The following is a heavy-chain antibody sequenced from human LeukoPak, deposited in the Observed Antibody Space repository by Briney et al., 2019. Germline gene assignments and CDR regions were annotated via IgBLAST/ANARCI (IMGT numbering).Heavy chain of an antibody. CDR2: IIPIFGTA. CDR1: GGTFSSYA. CDR3: ARDHRQRGTLNWFDP. V-gene: IGHV1-69*05. D-gene: IGHD6-25*01. Sequence: ASVKVSCKASGGTFSSYAISWVRQALGQGLEWMGGIIPIFGTANYAQKFQGRVTITTDESTSTAYMELSSLRSEDTAVYYCARDHRQRGTLNWFDPWGQGTLVTVSS. J-gene: IGHJ5*02.